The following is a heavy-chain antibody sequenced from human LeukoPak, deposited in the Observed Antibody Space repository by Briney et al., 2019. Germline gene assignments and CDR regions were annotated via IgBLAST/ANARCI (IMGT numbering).Heavy chain of an antibody. J-gene: IGHJ5*02. Sequence: PSGTLSLTCAVSGGSISSSNWWSWVRQPPGKGLEWIGEIFHSGSTNYNPSLKSRVTISVDKSKNQFSLNLTSVTAADTAVYYCARDQCSGGSCYSFDPWGQGTLVTVSS. CDR3: ARDQCSGGSCYSFDP. D-gene: IGHD2-15*01. V-gene: IGHV4-4*02. CDR1: GGSISSSNW. CDR2: IFHSGST.